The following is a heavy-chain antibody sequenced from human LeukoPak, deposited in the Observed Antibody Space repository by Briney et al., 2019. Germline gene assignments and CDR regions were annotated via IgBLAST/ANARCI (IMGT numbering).Heavy chain of an antibody. CDR3: ARSGAYYDFWSGQRGQIDY. Sequence: GESLKISCKGSGYSFTSYWIGWVRQMPGKGLEWMGIIYPGDSDSRYSPSFQGQVTISADKSISTAYLQWSSLKASDTAMYYCARSGAYYDFWSGQRGQIDYWGQGTLVTVSS. CDR2: IYPGDSDS. CDR1: GYSFTSYW. J-gene: IGHJ4*02. D-gene: IGHD3-3*01. V-gene: IGHV5-51*01.